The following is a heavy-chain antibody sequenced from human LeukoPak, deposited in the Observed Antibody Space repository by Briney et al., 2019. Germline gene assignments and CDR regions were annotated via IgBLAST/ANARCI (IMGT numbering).Heavy chain of an antibody. Sequence: KTSETLSLTCTVSGGSISSYYWSWIRQPPGKGLEWIGYIYYSGSTNYNPSLKSRVTISVDTSKNQFSLKLSSVTAADTAVYYCARVGYCTGGVCYGLDYWGQGTLVTVSS. CDR1: GGSISSYY. D-gene: IGHD2-8*02. CDR3: ARVGYCTGGVCYGLDY. J-gene: IGHJ4*02. V-gene: IGHV4-59*01. CDR2: IYYSGST.